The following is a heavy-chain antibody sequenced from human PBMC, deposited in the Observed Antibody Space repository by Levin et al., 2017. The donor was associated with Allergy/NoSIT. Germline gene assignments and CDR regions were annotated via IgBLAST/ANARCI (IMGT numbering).Heavy chain of an antibody. V-gene: IGHV4-59*01. CDR3: ARDVWTLDSDSNRWLYYGMDV. D-gene: IGHD5-24*01. Sequence: SQTLSLTCTVSGGSISNYYWSWIRQPPGRGLEWIGYIYYSGSITYSPSLKSRVTISVDTSKNQISLQLSYVTAADTAVYYCARDVWTLDSDSNRWLYYGMDVWGQGTTVTVSS. CDR2: IYYSGSI. CDR1: GGSISNYY. J-gene: IGHJ6*02.